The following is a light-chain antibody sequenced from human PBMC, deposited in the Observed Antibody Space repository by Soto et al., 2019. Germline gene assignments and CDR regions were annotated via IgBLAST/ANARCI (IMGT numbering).Light chain of an antibody. CDR1: QSVLYSSNNKNY. CDR2: WAS. V-gene: IGKV4-1*01. CDR3: QQYYSTPPYT. J-gene: IGKJ2*01. Sequence: DIVMTQSPDSLAVSLGERATINCKSSQSVLYSSNNKNYLAWYQKKAGQSPKLLIYWASTRESGVPDRFSGSGSGTDLTLTISSLQAEDVAFYYCQQYYSTPPYTFGQGTKLEIK.